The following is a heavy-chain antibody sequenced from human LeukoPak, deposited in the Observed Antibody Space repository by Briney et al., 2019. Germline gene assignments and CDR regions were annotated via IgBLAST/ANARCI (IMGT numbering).Heavy chain of an antibody. V-gene: IGHV3-53*01. Sequence: GGSLRLSCTVSGFTVSSNYMSWVRQAPGKGLEWVSVIYGGGSTYYADSVKGRFTISRDNSKNTLYLQMNSLRAEDAAVYYCARSDGIAAAGPFDYWGQGTLVTVS. CDR2: IYGGGST. CDR3: ARSDGIAAAGPFDY. J-gene: IGHJ4*02. D-gene: IGHD6-13*01. CDR1: GFTVSSNY.